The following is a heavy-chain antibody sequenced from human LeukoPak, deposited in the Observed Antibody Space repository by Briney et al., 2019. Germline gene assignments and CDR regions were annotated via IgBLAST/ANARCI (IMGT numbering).Heavy chain of an antibody. CDR2: VFYSGNT. D-gene: IGHD3-3*01. V-gene: IGHV4-59*11. Sequence: SETLSLTCSVSGGSMSGHYWIWIRQPQGKGLEWVGYVFYSGNTNYNPSLKSRVAISFDTASNHSSLKLNSGTTSDSGIYFCARSLVDDSWVALRGYYYMDVWGRGTTVTVSS. CDR1: GGSMSGHY. CDR3: ARSLVDDSWVALRGYYYMDV. J-gene: IGHJ6*03.